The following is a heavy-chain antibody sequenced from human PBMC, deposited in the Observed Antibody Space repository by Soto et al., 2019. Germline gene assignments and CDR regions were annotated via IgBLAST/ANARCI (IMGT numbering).Heavy chain of an antibody. D-gene: IGHD3-16*01. CDR2: IYYSGNT. CDR1: GGSTSSDNY. Sequence: SETLSLTCTVSGGSTSSDNYWSWIRQPPGKGLEWIGHIYYSGNTDYNPSLKSRLAISIDTSRNQFSLKLSSVTAADTAVYFCAREGGESSDGLYYFDSWGQGSLVTVSS. V-gene: IGHV4-30-4*01. J-gene: IGHJ4*02. CDR3: AREGGESSDGLYYFDS.